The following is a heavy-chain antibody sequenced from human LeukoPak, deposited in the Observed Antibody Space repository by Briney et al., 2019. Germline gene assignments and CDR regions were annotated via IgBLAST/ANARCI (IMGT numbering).Heavy chain of an antibody. CDR2: INPTGGST. J-gene: IGHJ4*02. Sequence: ASVKVSCKASGYTFTSYYMHWVRQAPGQGLEWMGLINPTGGSTGYAQKFQGRVTMTRDMSTSTDYMELSSLRSEDTAIYYCARDGSGSHGPNTFDYWGQGTLVTVSS. CDR1: GYTFTSYY. D-gene: IGHD3-10*01. CDR3: ARDGSGSHGPNTFDY. V-gene: IGHV1-46*01.